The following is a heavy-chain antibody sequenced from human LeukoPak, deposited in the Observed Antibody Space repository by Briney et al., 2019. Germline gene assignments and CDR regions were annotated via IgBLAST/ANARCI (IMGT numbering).Heavy chain of an antibody. V-gene: IGHV4-30-2*01. J-gene: IGHJ4*02. D-gene: IGHD3-16*02. CDR1: GGSISSGGYY. CDR2: IYHSGST. Sequence: SETLSLTCTVSGGSISSGGYYWSWIRQPPGKGLEWIGYIYHSGSTYYNPSLKSRVTISVDRSKNQFSLKLSSVTAADTAVYYCARDVYRLKVRYFDYWGQGTLVTVSS. CDR3: ARDVYRLKVRYFDY.